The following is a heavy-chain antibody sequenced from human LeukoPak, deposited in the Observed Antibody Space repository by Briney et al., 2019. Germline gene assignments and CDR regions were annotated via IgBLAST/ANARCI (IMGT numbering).Heavy chain of an antibody. Sequence: ASVKVSCKVSGYTLTELSMHWVRQAPGKGLEWMGGFDPEDGETIYAQKFQGRVTMTEDTSTDTAHMELSSLRSEDTAVYYCASAELLNWYFDLWGRGTLVTVSS. CDR1: GYTLTELS. CDR3: ASAELLNWYFDL. D-gene: IGHD1-1*01. CDR2: FDPEDGET. V-gene: IGHV1-24*01. J-gene: IGHJ2*01.